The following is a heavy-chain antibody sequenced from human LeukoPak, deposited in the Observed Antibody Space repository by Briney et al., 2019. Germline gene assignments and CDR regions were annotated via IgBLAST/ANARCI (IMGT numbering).Heavy chain of an antibody. V-gene: IGHV4-34*01. CDR1: GGSFSGYY. CDR3: ARDPTLYCSSTSCYSGWFDP. Sequence: SETLSLTCDVYGGSFSGYYWSWIRQPPGKGLEWIGEINHSGSTNYNPSLKSRVTISVDTSENQFSLKLSSVTAADTAVYYCARDPTLYCSSTSCYSGWFDPWGQGTLVTVSS. J-gene: IGHJ5*02. D-gene: IGHD2-2*01. CDR2: INHSGST.